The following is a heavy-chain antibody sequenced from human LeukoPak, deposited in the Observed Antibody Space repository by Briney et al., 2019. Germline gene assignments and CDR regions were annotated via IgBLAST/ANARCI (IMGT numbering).Heavy chain of an antibody. V-gene: IGHV4-59*01. CDR3: ARADYYYYMDV. Sequence: SETLSLTCTVSGGSISSYYWTWIRQPPGKGLEWIGYIYYSGSTNYNPSLKSRVTISVDTSKNQFSLKLSSVTAADTAVYYCARADYYYYMDVWAKGPRSPSP. CDR2: IYYSGST. CDR1: GGSISSYY. J-gene: IGHJ6*03.